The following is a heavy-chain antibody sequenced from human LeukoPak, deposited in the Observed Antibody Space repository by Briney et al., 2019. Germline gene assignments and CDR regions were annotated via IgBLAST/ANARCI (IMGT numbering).Heavy chain of an antibody. V-gene: IGHV3-53*01. CDR3: ARGVEPLAANTLAY. J-gene: IGHJ4*02. CDR1: GFTVITSD. D-gene: IGHD1-14*01. CDR2: LYGDGNT. Sequence: GGSLRLSCAASGFTVITSDMTWVRQAPGKGLEWVSVLYGDGNTKYADSVQGRFTISRDNSKNTLYLEMNSLSPDDTAVYYCARGVEPLAANTLAYWGQGTLVTVSS.